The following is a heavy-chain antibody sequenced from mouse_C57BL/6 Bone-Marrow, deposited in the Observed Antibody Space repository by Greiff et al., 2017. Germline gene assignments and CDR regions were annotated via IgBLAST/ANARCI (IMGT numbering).Heavy chain of an antibody. Sequence: EVQGVESGGGLVQPGGSLKLSCAASGFTFSDYGMAWVRQAPRKGPEWVAFISNLAYSIYYADTVTGRFTISRENAKNTLYLEMSSLRSEDTAMYYCARHENPGGEGFAYWGQGTLVTVSA. CDR2: ISNLAYSI. J-gene: IGHJ3*01. D-gene: IGHD4-1*01. CDR3: ARHENPGGEGFAY. V-gene: IGHV5-15*01. CDR1: GFTFSDYG.